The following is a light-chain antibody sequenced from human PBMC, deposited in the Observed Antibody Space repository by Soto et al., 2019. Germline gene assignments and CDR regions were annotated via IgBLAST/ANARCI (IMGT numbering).Light chain of an antibody. J-gene: IGLJ3*02. V-gene: IGLV1-47*01. Sequence: QSVLTQPPSASGTPGQRVTISCSGSNSNIGSSYVYWFQQLPGTAPKLLVYRNDQRPSGVPDRFSGSKSGTSASLAISGLRSEDEADYHCAAWDDSLRAQVFGGGTKLTVL. CDR1: NSNIGSSY. CDR2: RND. CDR3: AAWDDSLRAQV.